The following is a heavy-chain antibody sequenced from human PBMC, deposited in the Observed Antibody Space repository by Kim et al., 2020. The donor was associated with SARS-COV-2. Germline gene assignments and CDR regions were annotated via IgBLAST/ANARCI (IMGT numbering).Heavy chain of an antibody. V-gene: IGHV4-31*03. J-gene: IGHJ5*02. Sequence: SETLSLTCTVSGGSISSGGYYWSWIRQHPGKGLEWIGYIYYSGSTYYNPSLKSRVTISVDTSKNQFSLKLSSVTAADTAVYYCARCDLKIRSPGPWGQGTLVTVSS. D-gene: IGHD2-21*01. CDR1: GGSISSGGYY. CDR3: ARCDLKIRSPGP. CDR2: IYYSGST.